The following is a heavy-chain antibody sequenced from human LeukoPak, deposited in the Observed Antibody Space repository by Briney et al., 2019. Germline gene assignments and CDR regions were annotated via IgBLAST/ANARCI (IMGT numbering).Heavy chain of an antibody. J-gene: IGHJ4*02. Sequence: GGSLRLSCAASGFTVSSNYMSWVRQAPGKGLEWVSVIYSGGSTYYADSVKGRFTISRDNSKNTLYLQMNSLRAEDTAVYYCAINTPGRIVGATYFDYWGQGTLVTVSS. CDR1: GFTVSSNY. V-gene: IGHV3-53*01. CDR2: IYSGGST. D-gene: IGHD1-26*01. CDR3: AINTPGRIVGATYFDY.